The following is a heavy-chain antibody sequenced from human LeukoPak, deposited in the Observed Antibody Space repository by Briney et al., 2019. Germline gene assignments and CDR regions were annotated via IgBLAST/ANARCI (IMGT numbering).Heavy chain of an antibody. CDR3: ATGRGRGGVGGGYSSPPLFDY. CDR1: GGSISSGSYY. Sequence: SETLSLTCTVSGGSISSGSYYWSWIRQPAGKGLEWIGRIYTSGSTNYNPSLKSRVTISVDTSKNQFSLKLSSVTAADTAVYYCATGRGRGGVGGGYSSPPLFDYGGKETLVPVSS. CDR2: IYTSGST. J-gene: IGHJ4*02. D-gene: IGHD6-13*01. V-gene: IGHV4-61*02.